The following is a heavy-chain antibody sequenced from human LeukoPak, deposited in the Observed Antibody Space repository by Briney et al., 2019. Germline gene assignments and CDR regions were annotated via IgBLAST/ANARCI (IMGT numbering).Heavy chain of an antibody. CDR3: AKDIAYYYDSSGYLVD. CDR1: GFTFDDYA. V-gene: IGHV3-9*01. Sequence: GGSLRLSCAASGFTFDDYAMHWVRQAPGKGLEWVSGISWNSGSIGYADSVKGRFTISRDNAKNSLYLQMNSLRAEDTALYYCAKDIAYYYDSSGYLVDWGQGTLVTVSS. D-gene: IGHD3-22*01. CDR2: ISWNSGSI. J-gene: IGHJ4*02.